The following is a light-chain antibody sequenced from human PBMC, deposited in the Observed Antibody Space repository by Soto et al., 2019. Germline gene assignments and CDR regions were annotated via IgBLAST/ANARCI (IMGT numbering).Light chain of an antibody. Sequence: QSVLTQPPSASGTPGQGVAISCSGSSSNMGSNTVNWYQHLPGTAPKLLIYNDNQRPSWVPDRFFGSKSGTSAALAITGLQSEDEADYYCAALCGSLNHILFGGGTKLTVL. CDR2: NDN. CDR3: AALCGSLNHIL. J-gene: IGLJ2*01. CDR1: SSNMGSNT. V-gene: IGLV1-44*01.